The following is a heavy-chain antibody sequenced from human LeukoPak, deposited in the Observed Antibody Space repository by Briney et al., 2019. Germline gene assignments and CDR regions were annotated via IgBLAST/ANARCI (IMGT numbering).Heavy chain of an antibody. CDR3: ARGCSGGSCFDDAFDI. J-gene: IGHJ3*02. CDR1: GFTFSSYS. V-gene: IGHV3-48*04. CDR2: ISSSSSTI. Sequence: GGSLRLSCAASGFTFSSYSMNWVRQAPGKGLEWVSYISSSSSTIYYADSVKGRFTISRDNAKNSLYLQMNSLRAEDTAVYYCARGCSGGSCFDDAFDIWGQGTMVTVSS. D-gene: IGHD2-15*01.